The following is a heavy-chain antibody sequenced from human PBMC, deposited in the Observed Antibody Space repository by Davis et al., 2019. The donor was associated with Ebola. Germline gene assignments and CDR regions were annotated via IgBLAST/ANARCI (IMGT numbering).Heavy chain of an antibody. CDR1: GFTFSDYY. Sequence: GESLKISCAASGFTFSDYYMSWIRQAPGKGLEWVSYISSSGSTIYYADSVKGRFTISRDNAKNSLYLQMNSLKASDTAMYYCARLGKGYSYGVDYWGQGTLVTVSS. D-gene: IGHD5-18*01. CDR3: ARLGKGYSYGVDY. J-gene: IGHJ4*02. CDR2: ISSSGSTI. V-gene: IGHV3-11*01.